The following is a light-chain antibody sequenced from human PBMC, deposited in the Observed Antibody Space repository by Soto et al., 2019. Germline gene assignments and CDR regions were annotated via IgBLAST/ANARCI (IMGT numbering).Light chain of an antibody. CDR2: AAS. Sequence: IQLTQSPSSLSASVGDRVTITCRASQDIGIYLAWYQQKPGKAPNLLIYAASSLQRGVPSRFSGSGSGTDFTLTIRSLQPEDFATYHCQQLSSYPVTFGQGNKVELK. CDR3: QQLSSYPVT. V-gene: IGKV1-9*01. J-gene: IGKJ1*01. CDR1: QDIGIY.